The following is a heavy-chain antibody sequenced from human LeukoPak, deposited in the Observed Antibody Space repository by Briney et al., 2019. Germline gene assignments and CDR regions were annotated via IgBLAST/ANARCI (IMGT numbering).Heavy chain of an antibody. J-gene: IGHJ3*02. CDR3: ARAYYYGSGERIDAFDI. CDR1: GGTFSSYA. Sequence: SVKVSCKASGGTFSSYAISWVRQAPGQGLEWMGGIIPIFGTANYAQKFQGRVTVTTDESTSTAYMELSSLRSEDTAVYYCARAYYYGSGERIDAFDIWGQGTMVTVSS. D-gene: IGHD3-10*01. V-gene: IGHV1-69*05. CDR2: IIPIFGTA.